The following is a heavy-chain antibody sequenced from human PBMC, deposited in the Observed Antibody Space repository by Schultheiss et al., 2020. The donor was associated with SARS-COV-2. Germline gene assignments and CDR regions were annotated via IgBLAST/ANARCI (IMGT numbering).Heavy chain of an antibody. CDR2: IYYSGST. V-gene: IGHV4-59*12. D-gene: IGHD2-2*01. CDR1: GFTFSSYA. Sequence: ESLKISCAASGFTFSSYAMSWVRQAPGKGLEWIGYIYYSGSTNYNPSLKSRVTMSVDTSKNQFSLKLSSVTAADTAVYYCARGGVKDIVVVPAVPFDYWGQGTLVTVSS. CDR3: ARGGVKDIVVVPAVPFDY. J-gene: IGHJ4*02.